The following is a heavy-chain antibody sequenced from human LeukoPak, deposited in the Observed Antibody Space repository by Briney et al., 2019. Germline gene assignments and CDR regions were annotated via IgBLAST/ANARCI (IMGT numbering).Heavy chain of an antibody. D-gene: IGHD3-22*01. V-gene: IGHV3-23*01. CDR3: EGTYYYDSSDDY. Sequence: GGSLRLACAASGFTFRSYDMSWVRQAPGKGLEWVLAISGSGTSIYYADSVKGRFTISRDNSKNTLYLQMNSRRAEDTAVYYCEGTYYYDSSDDYWGQGTLVTVSS. CDR2: ISGSGTSI. CDR1: GFTFRSYD. J-gene: IGHJ4*02.